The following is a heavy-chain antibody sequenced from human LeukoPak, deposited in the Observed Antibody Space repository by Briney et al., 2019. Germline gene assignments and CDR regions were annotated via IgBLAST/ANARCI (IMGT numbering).Heavy chain of an antibody. CDR3: ARGENYGSGSYYKVRYYYYYMDV. D-gene: IGHD3-10*01. Sequence: SVKVSCKASGGTFSSYTISWVRQAPGQGLEWMGRIIPILGIANYAQKFQGRVTITADKSTSTAYMELSSLRSEDTAVYYRARGENYGSGSYYKVRYYYYYMDVRGKGPRSPSP. V-gene: IGHV1-69*02. J-gene: IGHJ6*03. CDR2: IIPILGIA. CDR1: GGTFSSYT.